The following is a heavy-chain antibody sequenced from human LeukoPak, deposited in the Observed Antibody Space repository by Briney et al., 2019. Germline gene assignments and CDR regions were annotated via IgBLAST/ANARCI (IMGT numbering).Heavy chain of an antibody. CDR1: GFTSSSYS. V-gene: IGHV3-48*01. Sequence: GGSLRLSCAASGFTSSSYSMNWVRQAPGKGLEWVSYISSSSSTIYYADSVKGRFTISRDNAKNSLYLQMNSLRAEDTAVYYCARDSAIAVAGTKIPFDYWGQGTLVTVSS. D-gene: IGHD6-19*01. CDR2: ISSSSSTI. J-gene: IGHJ4*02. CDR3: ARDSAIAVAGTKIPFDY.